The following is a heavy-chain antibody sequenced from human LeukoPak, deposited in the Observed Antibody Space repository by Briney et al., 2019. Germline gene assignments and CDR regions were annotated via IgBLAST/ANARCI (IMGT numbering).Heavy chain of an antibody. D-gene: IGHD3-22*01. V-gene: IGHV3-21*01. J-gene: IGHJ4*02. CDR1: GFTFSSYS. CDR2: INTISSYI. Sequence: PGGSLRLSCAASGFTFSSYSFNWVRQAPGKGLEWVSSINTISSYIYYADSVKGRFTISRDNAKNSLSLQMNSLRVEDTAVYYRARLRRNSDSGGYYYYYDYWGQGTLVTVSS. CDR3: ARLRRNSDSGGYYYYYDY.